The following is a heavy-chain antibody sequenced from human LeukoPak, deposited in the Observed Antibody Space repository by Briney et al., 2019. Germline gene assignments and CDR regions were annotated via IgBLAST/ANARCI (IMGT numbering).Heavy chain of an antibody. Sequence: GGSLRLSCAASAFTFNTYWMHWVRQVPGRGLEWVSRINGDESSTNYADSVKGRFTIPRDNAKDTLYLHMNSLTAEDTAVYYCARGAKWPYCFDYWGQGTLVTVSS. CDR2: INGDESST. V-gene: IGHV3-74*01. CDR3: ARGAKWPYCFDY. CDR1: AFTFNTYW. J-gene: IGHJ4*02. D-gene: IGHD5-12*01.